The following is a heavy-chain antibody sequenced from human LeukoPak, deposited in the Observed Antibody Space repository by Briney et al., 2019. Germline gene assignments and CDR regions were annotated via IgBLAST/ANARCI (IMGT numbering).Heavy chain of an antibody. CDR2: IKSDGSGT. CDR1: GFTFSVSW. D-gene: IGHD6-13*01. J-gene: IGHJ4*02. Sequence: PGGSLRLSCAASGFTFSVSWMHWVRQAPGKGLVWVSVIKSDGSGTTYADSVKGRFTISRDNSKTSLYLQMNSLRTEDTALYYCAKEDYSSSWYALDYWGQGTLVTVSS. CDR3: AKEDYSSSWYALDY. V-gene: IGHV3-74*03.